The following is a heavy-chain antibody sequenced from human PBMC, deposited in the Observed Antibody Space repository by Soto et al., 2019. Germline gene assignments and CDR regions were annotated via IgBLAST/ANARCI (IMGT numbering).Heavy chain of an antibody. CDR3: ARGRPPRTITYYYDSSGYPFDY. Sequence: QVQLQQWGAGLLKPSETLSLTCAVYGGSFSGYYWSWIRQPPGKGLEWIGEINHSGSTNYNPSLKSRVTISVDTSKNQFSLKLSSVTAADTAVYYCARGRPPRTITYYYDSSGYPFDYWGQGTLVTVSS. D-gene: IGHD3-22*01. V-gene: IGHV4-34*01. CDR2: INHSGST. CDR1: GGSFSGYY. J-gene: IGHJ4*02.